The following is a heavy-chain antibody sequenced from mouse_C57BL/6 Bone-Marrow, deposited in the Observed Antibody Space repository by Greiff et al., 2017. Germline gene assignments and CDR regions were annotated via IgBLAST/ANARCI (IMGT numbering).Heavy chain of an antibody. Sequence: EVQLQQSGPELVKPGASVKISCKASGYTFTDYYMNWVKQSHGKSLEWIGDINPNNGGTSYNQKFKGKATLTVDKSSRTAYMELRSLTAADSAVYYCAPGCSWFAYWGQGTLVTVSA. CDR3: APGCSWFAY. V-gene: IGHV1-26*01. CDR1: GYTFTDYY. J-gene: IGHJ3*01. CDR2: INPNNGGT.